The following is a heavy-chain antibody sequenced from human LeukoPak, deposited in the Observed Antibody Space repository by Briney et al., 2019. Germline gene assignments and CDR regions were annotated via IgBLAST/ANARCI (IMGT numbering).Heavy chain of an antibody. CDR2: IYYSGST. CDR1: GGSVSGGIYY. Sequence: SETLSLTCTVSGGSVSGGIYYWSWIRQPPGKGLEWIGYIYYSGSTNYNPSLESRVTMSVDTSKNQFSLRLSSVTAANTAVYHCARRLASRATGYYFDYWGQGTLVTVSS. J-gene: IGHJ4*02. V-gene: IGHV4-61*01. CDR3: ARRLASRATGYYFDY. D-gene: IGHD3-16*01.